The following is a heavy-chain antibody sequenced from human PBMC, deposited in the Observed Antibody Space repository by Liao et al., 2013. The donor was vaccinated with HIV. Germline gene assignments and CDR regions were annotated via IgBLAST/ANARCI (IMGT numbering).Heavy chain of an antibody. CDR3: ARATVTTDPFDY. CDR2: IYYSGST. Sequence: QVQLQESGSGLVKPSQTLSLTCTVSGGSISSGVYYWTWIRQPPGKGLEWIGYIYYSGSTYYNPSLKSRLTISVDTSKNQFSLKLSSVTAADTAVYYCARATVTTDPFDYWGQGTLVTVSS. V-gene: IGHV4-30-4*08. CDR1: GGSISSGVYY. J-gene: IGHJ4*02. D-gene: IGHD4-17*01.